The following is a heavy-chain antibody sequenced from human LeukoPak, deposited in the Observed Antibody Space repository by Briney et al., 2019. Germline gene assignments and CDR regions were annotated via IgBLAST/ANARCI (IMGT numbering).Heavy chain of an antibody. CDR1: GFTFSSYA. CDR3: ARDNLRWASFDI. Sequence: PGGSLRLSCAASGFTFSSYAMSWVRQAPGKGLEWVAVISYDGSNKYYADSVKGRFTISRDNSKNTLYLQMNSLRAEDTAVYYCARDNLRWASFDIWGQGTMVTVSS. D-gene: IGHD4-23*01. J-gene: IGHJ3*02. CDR2: ISYDGSNK. V-gene: IGHV3-30-3*01.